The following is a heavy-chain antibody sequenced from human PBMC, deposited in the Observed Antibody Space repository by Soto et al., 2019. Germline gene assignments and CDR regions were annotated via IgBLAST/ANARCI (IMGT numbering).Heavy chain of an antibody. D-gene: IGHD6-13*01. CDR1: GFTFRSFT. CDR2: ISSNSAYI. CDR3: TREPSRDSSARGWFDP. V-gene: IGHV3-21*01. Sequence: GGSLRLSCAASGFTFRSFTMNWVRQAPGKGLEWVSTISSNSAYIYYTDVLRGRFTISRDNAKNSLHLQMNSLRAEDTAVYYCTREPSRDSSARGWFDPLGPGTLVTVSS. J-gene: IGHJ5*02.